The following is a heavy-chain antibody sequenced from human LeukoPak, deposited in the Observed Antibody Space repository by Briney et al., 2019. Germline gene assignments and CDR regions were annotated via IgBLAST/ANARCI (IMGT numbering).Heavy chain of an antibody. CDR2: IKQDGSEK. D-gene: IGHD3-22*01. CDR1: GFTFSSYW. V-gene: IGHV3-7*03. J-gene: IGHJ4*02. Sequence: GGALRLSCAASGFTFSSYWMSWVRQAPGKGLEWLANIKQDGSEKYYADSVKGRFTISRDNAKNSLYLQMNSLRAEDTAVYYCARSNNYYDSSGYWFDYWGQGTLVTVSS. CDR3: ARSNNYYDSSGYWFDY.